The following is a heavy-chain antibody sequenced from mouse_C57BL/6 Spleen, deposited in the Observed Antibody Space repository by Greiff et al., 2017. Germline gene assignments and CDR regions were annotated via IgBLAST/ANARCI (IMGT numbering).Heavy chain of an antibody. CDR3: ATGSSPLYYFDY. D-gene: IGHD1-1*01. V-gene: IGHV1-42*01. Sequence: VQLQQSGPELVKPGASVKISCKASGYSFTGYYMNWVKPSPEMSLEWIGEINPSTGGTTYNQKFKAKATLTVDKSSSTAYMPLQSLTSEDSAVYYCATGSSPLYYFDYWGQGTTLTVSS. J-gene: IGHJ2*01. CDR2: INPSTGGT. CDR1: GYSFTGYY.